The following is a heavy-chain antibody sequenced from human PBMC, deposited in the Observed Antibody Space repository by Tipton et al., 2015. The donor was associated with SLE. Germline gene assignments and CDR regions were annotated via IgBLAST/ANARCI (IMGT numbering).Heavy chain of an antibody. CDR1: GFTFDDYT. Sequence: SLRLSCAASGFTFDDYTMHWVRQAPGKGLEWVSLISWDGGSTHYADSVKGRFTISRDNSKNSLYLQMNSLRTEDTALYYCAKDLGERGYDRGLFDYWGQGTLVTVSS. V-gene: IGHV3-43*01. CDR2: ISWDGGST. J-gene: IGHJ4*02. D-gene: IGHD5-12*01. CDR3: AKDLGERGYDRGLFDY.